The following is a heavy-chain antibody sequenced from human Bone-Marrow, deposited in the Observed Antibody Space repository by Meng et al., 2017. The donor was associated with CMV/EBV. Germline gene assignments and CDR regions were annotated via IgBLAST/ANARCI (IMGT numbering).Heavy chain of an antibody. CDR2: IYYSGST. CDR3: ARDLGAAAGYYYYYYGMDV. CDR1: GGSISSYY. V-gene: IGHV4-59*01. D-gene: IGHD6-13*01. J-gene: IGHJ6*02. Sequence: LPCTGSGGSISSYYWSWIRQPPGKGLEWIGYIYYSGSTNYNPSLKSRVTISVDTSKNQFSLKLSSVTAADTAVYYCARDLGAAAGYYYYYYGMDVWGQGTTVTVSS.